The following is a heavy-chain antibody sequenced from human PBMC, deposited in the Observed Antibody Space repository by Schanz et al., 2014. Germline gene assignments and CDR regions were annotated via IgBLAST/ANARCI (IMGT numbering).Heavy chain of an antibody. CDR3: AKGLYYDNTGGGFDY. D-gene: IGHD3-16*01. CDR1: GFTFSSYA. CDR2: ISGSGGST. J-gene: IGHJ4*02. V-gene: IGHV3-23*04. Sequence: EADLVESGGGLIQRGESLRLSCSASGFTFSSYAMSWVRQAPGKGLEWVSGISGSGGSTYYADSVKGRFTISRDNSKTTLSLQMNSLRAEDTAVYYCAKGLYYDNTGGGFDYWGQGTLXTVSS.